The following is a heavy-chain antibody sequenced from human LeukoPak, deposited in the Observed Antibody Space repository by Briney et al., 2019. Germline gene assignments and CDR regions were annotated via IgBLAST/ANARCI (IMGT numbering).Heavy chain of an antibody. Sequence: GGSLRLSCAASGSTFSSYSMNWVRQAPGKGLEWVSSISSSSSYIYYADSVKGRFTISRDNAKNSLYLQMNSLRVEDTAVYYCARGIVLAGNVDYWGQGTLVTVSS. CDR1: GSTFSSYS. J-gene: IGHJ4*02. D-gene: IGHD6-19*01. CDR2: ISSSSSYI. V-gene: IGHV3-21*01. CDR3: ARGIVLAGNVDY.